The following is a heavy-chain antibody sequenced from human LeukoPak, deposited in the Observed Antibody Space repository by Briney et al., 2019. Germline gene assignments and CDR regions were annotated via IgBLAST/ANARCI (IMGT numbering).Heavy chain of an antibody. CDR1: GGSISSDAYY. J-gene: IGHJ6*03. D-gene: IGHD5-24*01. CDR3: ARMATSYYYYMDV. CDR2: IYHSGST. Sequence: SQTLSLTCTVSGGSISSDAYYWSWIRQPPGKGLEWIGYIYHSGSTYYNPSLKSRVTISVDRSKNQFSLNLSSVTAADTAVYYCARMATSYYYYMDVWGKGTTVTVSS. V-gene: IGHV4-30-2*01.